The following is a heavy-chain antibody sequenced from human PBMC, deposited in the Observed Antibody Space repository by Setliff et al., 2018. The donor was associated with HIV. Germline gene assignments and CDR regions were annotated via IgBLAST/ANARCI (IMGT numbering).Heavy chain of an antibody. CDR1: GDSINSGTYY. V-gene: IGHV4-61*02. J-gene: IGHJ6*02. Sequence: PSETLSLTCTVSGDSINSGTYYWSWIRQPAGKGLEWIGRLHLSGDTNYNPSLKSRVTISVDTSKNQFSLKLSSLTAADTAVYYCARGGYYYYFGVDVWGQGTTVTVSS. CDR3: ARGGYYYYFGVDV. D-gene: IGHD3-16*01. CDR2: LHLSGDT.